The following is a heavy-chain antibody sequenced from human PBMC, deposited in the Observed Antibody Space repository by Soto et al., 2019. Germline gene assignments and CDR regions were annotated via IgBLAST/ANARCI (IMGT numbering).Heavy chain of an antibody. J-gene: IGHJ5*02. D-gene: IGHD3-10*01. CDR1: GFTFSSYS. V-gene: IGHV3-21*01. CDR3: ARDRKLLWFGELSGWFDP. CDR2: ISSSSSYI. Sequence: EVQLVESGGGLVKPGGSLRLSCAASGFTFSSYSMNWVRQAPGKGLEWVSSISSSSSYIYYADSVKGRFTISRDNAKNSRYLQMNSLRAEDTAVYYCARDRKLLWFGELSGWFDPWGQGTLVTVSS.